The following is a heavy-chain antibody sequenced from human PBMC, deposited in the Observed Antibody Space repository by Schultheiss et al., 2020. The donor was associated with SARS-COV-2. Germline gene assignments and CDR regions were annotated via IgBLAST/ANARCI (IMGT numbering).Heavy chain of an antibody. D-gene: IGHD2-2*01. CDR2: IYYSGST. CDR3: ASQSPKDIVVVRRAFDI. J-gene: IGHJ3*02. V-gene: IGHV4-59*08. CDR1: GGSISSYY. Sequence: SETLSLTCSVFGGSISSYYWSWIRQPPGKGLEWIGYIYYSGSTNYNPSLKSRVTISVDTSKNQFSLKLSSVTAADTAVYYCASQSPKDIVVVRRAFDIWGQGTMVTVSS.